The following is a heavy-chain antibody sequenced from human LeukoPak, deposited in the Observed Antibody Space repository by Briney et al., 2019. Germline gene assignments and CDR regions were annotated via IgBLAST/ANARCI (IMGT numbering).Heavy chain of an antibody. D-gene: IGHD4-17*01. V-gene: IGHV1-2*02. CDR2: ISPNSGGT. CDR3: ARVGDYGDYSNFDY. J-gene: IGHJ4*02. CDR1: GYTFTSYG. Sequence: ASVKVSCKASGYTFTSYGISWVRQAPGQGLEWMGWISPNSGGTNYAQKFQGRVTMTRDTSISTAYMELSRLRSDDTAVYYCARVGDYGDYSNFDYWGQGTLVTVSS.